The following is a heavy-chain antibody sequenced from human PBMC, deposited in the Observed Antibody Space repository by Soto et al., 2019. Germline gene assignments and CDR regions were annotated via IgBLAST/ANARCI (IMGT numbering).Heavy chain of an antibody. Sequence: PGGSLRLSCAASGFTFSSYGMHWVRQAPGKGLEWVAVISYDGSNKYYADSVKGRFTISRDNSKNTLYLQMNSLRAEDTAVYYCAKGTRDGRQPEDYWGQGTLVTV. CDR3: AKGTRDGRQPEDY. CDR1: GFTFSSYG. CDR2: ISYDGSNK. D-gene: IGHD2-2*01. J-gene: IGHJ4*02. V-gene: IGHV3-30*18.